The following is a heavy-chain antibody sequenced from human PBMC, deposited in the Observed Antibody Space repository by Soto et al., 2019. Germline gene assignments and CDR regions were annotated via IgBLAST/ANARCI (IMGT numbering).Heavy chain of an antibody. CDR2: IIPIIGTP. D-gene: IGHD3-10*01. CDR1: GGSLRNSG. CDR3: ARERDGSGSLSYYFVQ. Sequence: QLELVQSGAEVMEPGSSVKLSCKSSGGSLRNSGINWVRQAPGQGLEWVGGIIPIIGTPNYLQRLQTRVTITTDESTNTACLELGSLRFDDTAIYYCARERDGSGSLSYYFVQWGQGTLVTVSS. V-gene: IGHV1-69*01. J-gene: IGHJ4*02.